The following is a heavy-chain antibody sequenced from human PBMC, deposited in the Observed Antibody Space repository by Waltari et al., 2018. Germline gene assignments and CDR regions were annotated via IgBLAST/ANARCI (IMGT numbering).Heavy chain of an antibody. V-gene: IGHV3-21*01. CDR1: GFAFSISG. Sequence: EVQLVESGGGLVKPGGSLRLSCSVSGFAFSISGMAWVRQAPLKGLEWVSFISSSGFDIYYADSVKGRFTISRDNAKNSLHLQMSGLRAEDTAIYYCARAYYDAGGYYFDYWGQGTLVTVSS. CDR3: ARAYYDAGGYYFDY. J-gene: IGHJ4*02. CDR2: ISSSGFDI. D-gene: IGHD3-22*01.